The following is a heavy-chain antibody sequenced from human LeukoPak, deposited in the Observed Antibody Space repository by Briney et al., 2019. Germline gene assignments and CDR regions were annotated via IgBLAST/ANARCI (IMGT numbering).Heavy chain of an antibody. Sequence: GGSLRLSCAASGFTFSSYAMSWVRRAPGKGLEWVSAISGSGGSTYYADSVKGRFTISRDNSKNTLYLQMNSLRAEDTAMYYCARGGTYEWLVHPPDFDYWGQGTLVTVSS. CDR1: GFTFSSYA. J-gene: IGHJ4*02. D-gene: IGHD6-19*01. CDR2: ISGSGGST. CDR3: ARGGTYEWLVHPPDFDY. V-gene: IGHV3-23*01.